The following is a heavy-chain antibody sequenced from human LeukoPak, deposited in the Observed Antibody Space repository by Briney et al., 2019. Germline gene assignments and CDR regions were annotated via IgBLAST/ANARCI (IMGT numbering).Heavy chain of an antibody. Sequence: ASVKVSCKASGGPFSSYAFSWVRQGPGQGLEWMGGIVPIFGAPSYAQKFQGRVTITADTSTSTAYMELSSLRSDDTAVYYCARDLGSGVAVAGLYAFDIWGQGTMVTVSS. J-gene: IGHJ3*02. CDR1: GGPFSSYA. V-gene: IGHV1-69*06. CDR3: ARDLGSGVAVAGLYAFDI. D-gene: IGHD6-19*01. CDR2: IVPIFGAP.